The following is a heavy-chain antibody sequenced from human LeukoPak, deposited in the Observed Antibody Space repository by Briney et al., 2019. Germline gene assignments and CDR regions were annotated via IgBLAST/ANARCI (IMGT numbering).Heavy chain of an antibody. CDR3: AREAFTIFGVVITQYYYGMDV. J-gene: IGHJ6*02. V-gene: IGHV1-18*01. CDR2: ISAYNGNT. CDR1: GYTFTSYG. D-gene: IGHD3-3*01. Sequence: ASVKVSCKASGYTFTSYGISWVRLAPGQGLEWMGWISAYNGNTNYAQKLQGRVTMTTDTSTSTAYMELRSLRSDDTAVYYCAREAFTIFGVVITQYYYGMDVWGQGTTVTVSS.